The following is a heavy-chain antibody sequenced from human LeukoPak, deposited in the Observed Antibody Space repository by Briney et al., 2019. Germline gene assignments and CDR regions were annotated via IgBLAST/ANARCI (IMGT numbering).Heavy chain of an antibody. CDR2: ISYDGSNK. CDR3: ARSKEEYGSGSYWFDP. Sequence: GGSLRLSCAASGFTFSSYAMHWVRQAPGKGLEWVAVISYDGSNKYYADSVKGRFTISRDNSKNTLYLQMNSLRSEDTAVYYCARSKEEYGSGSYWFDPWGQGTLVTVSS. J-gene: IGHJ5*02. CDR1: GFTFSSYA. D-gene: IGHD3-10*01. V-gene: IGHV3-30*04.